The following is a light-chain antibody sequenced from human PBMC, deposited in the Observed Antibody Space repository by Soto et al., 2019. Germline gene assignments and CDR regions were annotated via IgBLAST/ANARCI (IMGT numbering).Light chain of an antibody. CDR3: SSYTSSSTDV. CDR1: SSDVGGYDY. V-gene: IGLV2-14*01. Sequence: SALTHPASVSGCPGQSITISCTGTSSDVGGYDYVAWYQHHPGKAPKLTIYEVSNRPSGVSNRFSGSKSGNTASLTISGLQAEDEAEYYCSSYTSSSTDVFGTGTKVTVL. J-gene: IGLJ1*01. CDR2: EVS.